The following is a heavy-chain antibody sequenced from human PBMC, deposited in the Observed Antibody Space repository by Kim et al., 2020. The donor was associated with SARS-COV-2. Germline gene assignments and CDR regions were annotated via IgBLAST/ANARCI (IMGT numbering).Heavy chain of an antibody. D-gene: IGHD3-3*01. CDR2: ISYDGSNK. V-gene: IGHV3-30*18. Sequence: GGSLRLSCAASGFTFSSYGMHWVRQAPGKGLEWVAVISYDGSNKYYADSVKGRFTISRDNSKNTLYLQMNSLRAEDTAVYYCAKQFYDFWREYTIYGYY. J-gene: IGHJ6*01. CDR3: AKQFYDFWREYTIYGYY. CDR1: GFTFSSYG.